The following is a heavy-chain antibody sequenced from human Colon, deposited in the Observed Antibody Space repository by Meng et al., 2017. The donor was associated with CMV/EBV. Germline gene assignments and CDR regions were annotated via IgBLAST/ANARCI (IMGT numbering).Heavy chain of an antibody. V-gene: IGHV1-8*01. D-gene: IGHD2-15*01. Sequence: FSKYDMKWVRQDSGQGRGWRGWRRPGREETGYTKKMQGRVTKTEETSVSTAYMKLSSLTSDDTAMYCCARTQRADRYCSGGSCCVGYWGQGSLVTVSS. CDR2: RRPGREET. CDR1: FSKYD. J-gene: IGHJ4*02. CDR3: ARTQRADRYCSGGSCCVGY.